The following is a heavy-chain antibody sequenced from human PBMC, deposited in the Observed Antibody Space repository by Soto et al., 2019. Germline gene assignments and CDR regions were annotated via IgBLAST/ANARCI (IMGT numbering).Heavy chain of an antibody. CDR3: VDMRGQWIPRH. V-gene: IGHV4-39*01. CDR2: INYRGTS. Sequence: QLQLQESGPGLVKPSETLSLTCSVSGGSISMSDYYWGWIRQPPGEGLEWLGNINYRGTSYPNPTLKXRXTXPXXPAKNQFSLKLSSVTAADTAIYDWVDMRGQWIPRHGGPGTLVTVSS. D-gene: IGHD5-18*01. J-gene: IGHJ1*01. CDR1: GGSISMSDYY.